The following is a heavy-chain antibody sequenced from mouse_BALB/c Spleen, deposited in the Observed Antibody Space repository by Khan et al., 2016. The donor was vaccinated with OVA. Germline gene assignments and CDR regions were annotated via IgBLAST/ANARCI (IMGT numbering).Heavy chain of an antibody. J-gene: IGHJ3*01. CDR3: AREASNRDFSFAY. D-gene: IGHD4-1*01. CDR2: INPHNDGT. CDR1: GYTFTNYV. V-gene: IGHV1S136*01. Sequence: VQLKQSGPELVKPGASVKMSCKASGYTFTNYVTHWVKQKPGQGLEWIGYINPHNDGTRFPEKFKGKATLTSDKSSSTAYMELSSLTSEDSAVYYCAREASNRDFSFAYWGQGTLVTVSA.